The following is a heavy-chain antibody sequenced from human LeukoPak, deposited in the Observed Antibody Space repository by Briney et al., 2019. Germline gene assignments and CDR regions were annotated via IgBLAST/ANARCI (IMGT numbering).Heavy chain of an antibody. CDR1: GYTLTELS. V-gene: IGHV1-24*01. J-gene: IGHJ5*02. Sequence: ASVKVSCKVSGYTLTELSMHWVRQAPGKGLEGMGGFDPEDGDTIYAQKFQGRVTMTEDTSTDTAYMELSSLRSEDTAVYYCATRGIVRGAIITRGWFDPWGQGTLVTVSS. CDR2: FDPEDGDT. D-gene: IGHD3-10*02. CDR3: ATRGIVRGAIITRGWFDP.